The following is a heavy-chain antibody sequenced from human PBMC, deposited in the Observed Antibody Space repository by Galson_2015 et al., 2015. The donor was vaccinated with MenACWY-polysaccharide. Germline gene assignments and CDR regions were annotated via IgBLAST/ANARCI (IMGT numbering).Heavy chain of an antibody. V-gene: IGHV3-7*01. CDR2: IKQDGSEK. CDR3: AREETFYDILTAYYYALDI. CDR1: GFTFSRSW. J-gene: IGHJ3*02. D-gene: IGHD3-9*01. Sequence: SLRLSCAASGFTFSRSWMSWVRQAPGKGLEWVANIKQDGSEKNYVDSVKGRFTIFRDNAKNSLYVQMNSLRAEDTAVYYCAREETFYDILTAYYYALDIWGQGTMVTVSS.